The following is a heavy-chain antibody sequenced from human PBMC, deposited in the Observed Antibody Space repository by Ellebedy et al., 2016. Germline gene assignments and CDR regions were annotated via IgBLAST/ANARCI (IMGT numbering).Heavy chain of an antibody. CDR3: ARGGYCSSTSCYTDVRGPEDS. J-gene: IGHJ4*02. CDR1: GFTFSRYC. CDR2: IKQDGSEK. V-gene: IGHV3-7*04. Sequence: GGSLRLSXAASGFTFSRYCMSWVRQAPGKGLEWVANIKQDGSEKHYVDSVKGRITISIDNAKNSLYLKMNSLRAEDTALYYCARGGYCSSTSCYTDVRGPEDSWGQGTLVTVSS. D-gene: IGHD2-2*02.